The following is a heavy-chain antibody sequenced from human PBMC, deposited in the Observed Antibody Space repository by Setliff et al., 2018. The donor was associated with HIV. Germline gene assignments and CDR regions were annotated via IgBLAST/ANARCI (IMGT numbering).Heavy chain of an antibody. J-gene: IGHJ6*03. CDR1: GGSISGYY. V-gene: IGHV4-59*01. CDR3: ARGARLLAGYSERWDYYYMGV. CDR2: IYYSGST. D-gene: IGHD6-13*01. Sequence: SETLSLTCSVSGGSISGYYWNWVRQPPGKGLEWMGYIYYSGSTDYNPALKRRVTISLDTSKNQFSLKLSSVTAADTAVYYCARGARLLAGYSERWDYYYMGVWGKGTTVTVSS.